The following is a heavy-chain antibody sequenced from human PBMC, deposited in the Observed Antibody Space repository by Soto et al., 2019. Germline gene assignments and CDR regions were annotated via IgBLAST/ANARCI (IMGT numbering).Heavy chain of an antibody. J-gene: IGHJ5*02. CDR1: GGSISSGGYS. CDR2: IYHSGST. D-gene: IGHD3-3*01. CDR3: ARNLEYYDFWSGFDP. Sequence: QLQLQESGSGLVKPSQTLSLTCAVSGGSISSGGYSWSWIRQPPGKGLEWIGYIYHSGSTYYNPSFKSRVTISVDRSKNQFSLKLSSVTAADTAVYYCARNLEYYDFWSGFDPWGQGTLVTVSS. V-gene: IGHV4-30-2*01.